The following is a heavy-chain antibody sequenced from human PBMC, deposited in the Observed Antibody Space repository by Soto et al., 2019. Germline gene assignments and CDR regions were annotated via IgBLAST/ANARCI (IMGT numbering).Heavy chain of an antibody. CDR3: ARAKGYIAAAGTVEIAFDI. CDR1: GDSVSSNSAA. CDR2: TYYRSKWYN. V-gene: IGHV6-1*01. J-gene: IGHJ3*02. D-gene: IGHD6-13*01. Sequence: PSQTLSLTCAISGDSVSSNSAAWNWTRQSPSRGLEWLGRTYYRSKWYNDYAVSVKSRITINPDTSKNQFSLQLNSVTPEDTAVYYCARAKGYIAAAGTVEIAFDIWGQGTMVTVSS.